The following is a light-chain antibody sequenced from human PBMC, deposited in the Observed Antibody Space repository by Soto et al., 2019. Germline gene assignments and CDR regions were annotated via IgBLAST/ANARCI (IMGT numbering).Light chain of an antibody. CDR1: QSISSW. V-gene: IGKV1-5*01. Sequence: IPMNQSPATLSASVGDRVSITCRASQSISSWLAWYQQKPGKAPKLLIYDASSLESGVPSRFSGSGSGTEFTLTISGLLPEDFATYHCQQLNTFPFTFGQGTRLEIK. CDR2: DAS. CDR3: QQLNTFPFT. J-gene: IGKJ5*01.